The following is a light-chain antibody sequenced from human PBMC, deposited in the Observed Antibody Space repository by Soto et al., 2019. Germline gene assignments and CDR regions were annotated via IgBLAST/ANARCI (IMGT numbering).Light chain of an antibody. CDR1: QSDGSY. J-gene: IGKJ4*01. CDR2: DIS. Sequence: EVVLTQTPATLSLSPGERATLSCRASQSDGSYLAWYQQKPGQPPRLLIYDISYRATGVPDRFSGSGSGTLFTLTISSLEPEDFAVYYCQHRSNWRFDGGTKVEI. V-gene: IGKV3-11*01. CDR3: QHRSNWR.